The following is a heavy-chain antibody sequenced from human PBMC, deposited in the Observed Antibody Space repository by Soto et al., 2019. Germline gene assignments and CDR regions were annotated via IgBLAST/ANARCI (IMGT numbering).Heavy chain of an antibody. CDR1: GYTFTGYD. CDR3: AKGGAIVAAGTRVYLYNAMDV. J-gene: IGHJ6*02. V-gene: IGHV1-2*02. CDR2: INPNSGDT. D-gene: IGHD1-26*01. Sequence: QVQLVQSGTEVKRPGDSVKVSCKASGYTFTGYDVHWVRQAPGQGLEWMGWINPNSGDTYLAQRFQGRVTMNRDTSIGTAYMELRGLTSDETAEYYCAKGGAIVAAGTRVYLYNAMDVWGQGTTVTVSS.